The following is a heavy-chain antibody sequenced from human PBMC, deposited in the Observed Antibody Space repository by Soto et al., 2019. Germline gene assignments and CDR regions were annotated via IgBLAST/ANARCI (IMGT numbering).Heavy chain of an antibody. V-gene: IGHV4-31*03. CDR3: ARVSGNQLRGWFDP. CDR1: GASISSGGYY. CDR2: VYHSGTT. Sequence: QVQLQESGPGLVKPSQTLSLTCTVSGASISSGGYYWSWIRQHPRKGLEWIGYVYHSGTTYYNPSLKSRVTRSVGTSKNEFSLKRASVTAASTAVYYCARVSGNQLRGWFDPWGQGTLGTVPS. D-gene: IGHD2-2*01. J-gene: IGHJ5*02.